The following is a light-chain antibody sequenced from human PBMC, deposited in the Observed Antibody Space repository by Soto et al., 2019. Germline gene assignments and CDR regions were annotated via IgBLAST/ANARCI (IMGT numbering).Light chain of an antibody. CDR2: DVN. V-gene: IGLV2-11*01. CDR1: SSDVGGYNY. J-gene: IGLJ2*01. Sequence: QSALTQPRSVSGSPGQSVTISCTGTSSDVGGYNYVSWYQQHPGKAPKLMIYDVNKRPSGVPDRFSGSKSGNTASLTISGLQAEDEDDYYCSSDAGSNILVFGGGTKVTVL. CDR3: SSDAGSNILV.